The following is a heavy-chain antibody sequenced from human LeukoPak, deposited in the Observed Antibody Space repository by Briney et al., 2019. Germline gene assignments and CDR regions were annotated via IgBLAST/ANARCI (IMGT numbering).Heavy chain of an antibody. V-gene: IGHV4-59*01. CDR2: IYYSGST. J-gene: IGHJ4*02. CDR3: ARNAYNYYGPGSYIDY. Sequence: KPSETLSLTCTVSGGSISSYYWSWIRQPPGKGLEWIGYIYYSGSTNYNPSLKSRVTISVDTSKNQFSLKLSSVTAADTAVYYCARNAYNYYGPGSYIDYWGQGTLVTVSS. CDR1: GGSISSYY. D-gene: IGHD3-10*01.